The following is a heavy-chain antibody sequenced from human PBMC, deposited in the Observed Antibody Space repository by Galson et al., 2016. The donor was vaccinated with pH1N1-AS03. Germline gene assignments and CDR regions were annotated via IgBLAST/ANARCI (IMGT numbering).Heavy chain of an antibody. D-gene: IGHD1-26*01. J-gene: IGHJ6*02. CDR1: GGSISNSW. Sequence: ETLSLTCTVSGGSISNSWWSWIRQPPGKGLEWIGYIYYSGTSSYNPSLKGRVGMSVDMSENQFSLKLRSVTAADTARYYCAKLGGATAAPKYHYYYDMDVWGQGATVTVSS. CDR2: IYYSGTS. V-gene: IGHV4-59*08. CDR3: AKLGGATAAPKYHYYYDMDV.